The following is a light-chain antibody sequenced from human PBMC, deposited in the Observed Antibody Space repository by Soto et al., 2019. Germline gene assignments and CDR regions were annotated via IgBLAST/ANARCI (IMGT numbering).Light chain of an antibody. V-gene: IGLV7-46*01. J-gene: IGLJ3*02. Sequence: QAVVTQEPSLTVSPGGTVTLTCGSSTGAVTSGHNPHWFQQKPGQAPRAVIYSTNNKHSWTPARFSGSLLGGRAALTLSGAQRDDEAEYYCLLVYSGVGLVFGGGTKVTVL. CDR1: TGAVTSGHN. CDR3: LLVYSGVGLV. CDR2: STN.